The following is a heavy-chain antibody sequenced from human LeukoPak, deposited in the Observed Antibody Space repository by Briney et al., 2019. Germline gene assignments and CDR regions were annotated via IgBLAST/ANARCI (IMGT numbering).Heavy chain of an antibody. CDR3: ARRGYCSSTSCYGYWFDL. Sequence: PSETLSLTCTVSGGSISSSSYFWRWIRQPPGKRLEWIGSIYYSGSTYYNPSLKSRVTISVDTSKNQFSLKLSSVTAADTAVYYCARRGYCSSTSCYGYWFDLWGQGTLVTVSS. J-gene: IGHJ5*02. V-gene: IGHV4-39*01. CDR2: IYYSGST. CDR1: GGSISSSSYF. D-gene: IGHD2-2*01.